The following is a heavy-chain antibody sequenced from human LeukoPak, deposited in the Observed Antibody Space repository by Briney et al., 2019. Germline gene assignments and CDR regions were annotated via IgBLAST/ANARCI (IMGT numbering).Heavy chain of an antibody. CDR3: AREVDCNSTSCYWGMDV. J-gene: IGHJ6*04. CDR2: ISYDGSNK. D-gene: IGHD2-2*01. V-gene: IGHV3-30*04. CDR1: GFTFSSYA. Sequence: PGRSLRLSCAASGFTFSSYAMHWVRQAPGKGLEWVAVISYDGSNKYYADSVKGRFTISRDNSKNTLYLQMNSLRAEDTAVYYCAREVDCNSTSCYWGMDVWGKGTTVTVSS.